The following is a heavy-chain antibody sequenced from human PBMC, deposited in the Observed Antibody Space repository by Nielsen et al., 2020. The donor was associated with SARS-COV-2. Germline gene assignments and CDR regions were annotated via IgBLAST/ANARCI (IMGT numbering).Heavy chain of an antibody. V-gene: IGHV3-15*01. CDR2: IRSKADGGTT. J-gene: IGHJ6*04. D-gene: IGHD3-3*01. Sequence: GESLKISCAASGFTFSSAWMFWVRQAPGKGLEWVGRIRSKADGGTTDYAAPVEGRFTMSRDDSENTLFLQMNTLKTEDTAVYYCSTLYYDFWSGYQPGVWGKGTTVTVSS. CDR3: STLYYDFWSGYQPGV. CDR1: GFTFSSAW.